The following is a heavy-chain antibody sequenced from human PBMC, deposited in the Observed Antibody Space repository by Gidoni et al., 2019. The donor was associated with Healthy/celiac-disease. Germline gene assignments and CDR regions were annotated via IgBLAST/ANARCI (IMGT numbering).Heavy chain of an antibody. Sequence: EVQLVESGGGLVKPGGSLRLSCAASGFTFSSNSMTWVRQAPWKWLAWVSSISSSSSYIYYADSVKGRFTISRDNAKNALYLQMNSLRAEDTAVYYCARYGRGSTDYGMDVWGQGTTVTVSS. CDR3: ARYGRGSTDYGMDV. D-gene: IGHD4-17*01. V-gene: IGHV3-21*01. CDR1: GFTFSSNS. CDR2: ISSSSSYI. J-gene: IGHJ6*02.